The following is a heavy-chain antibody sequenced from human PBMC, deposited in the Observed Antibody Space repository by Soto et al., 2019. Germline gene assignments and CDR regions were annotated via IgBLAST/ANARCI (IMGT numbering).Heavy chain of an antibody. CDR3: AKDLRGEYHPCAYLGV. J-gene: IGHJ6*03. CDR1: GFTFSSYA. V-gene: IGHV3-23*01. Sequence: EVQLLGSGGGLVQPGGSLRLSCAASGFTFSSYAMSWVRQAPGKGLEWVSAISGSGGSTYYADSVKGRFTISRDNSKNPLNLHMNRLRAEDTSVYYCAKDLRGEYHPCAYLGVWGKGTTVTVSS. CDR2: ISGSGGST. D-gene: IGHD3-10*01.